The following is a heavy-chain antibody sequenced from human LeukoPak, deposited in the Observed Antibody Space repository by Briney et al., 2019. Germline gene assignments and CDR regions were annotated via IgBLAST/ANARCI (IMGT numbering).Heavy chain of an antibody. V-gene: IGHV1-18*04. CDR3: ARDVAPLPFDY. D-gene: IGHD2-15*01. J-gene: IGHJ4*02. CDR1: GYTFTSYY. CDR2: ISAYNGNT. Sequence: EASVKVSCKASGYTFTSYYIHWVRQAPGQGLEWMGWISAYNGNTVYAQKLQGRVTMTTDTSTSTAYMELRSLRSDDTAVYYCARDVAPLPFDYWGQGTLVTVSS.